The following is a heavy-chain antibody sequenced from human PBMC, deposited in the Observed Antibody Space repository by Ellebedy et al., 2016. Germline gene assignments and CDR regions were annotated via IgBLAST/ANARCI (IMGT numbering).Heavy chain of an antibody. Sequence: GGSLRLSXAASGFTFSSYAMSWVRQAPWKGLEWVSAISGSGGSTYYADSVKGRFTISRDNSKNTLYLQMNSLRAEDTAVYYCAKDRDDDGDYVFDSWGQGTLVTVSS. V-gene: IGHV3-23*01. CDR3: AKDRDDDGDYVFDS. J-gene: IGHJ4*02. D-gene: IGHD4-17*01. CDR2: ISGSGGST. CDR1: GFTFSSYA.